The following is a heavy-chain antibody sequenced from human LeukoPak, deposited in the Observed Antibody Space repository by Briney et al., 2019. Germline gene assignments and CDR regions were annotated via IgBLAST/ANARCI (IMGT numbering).Heavy chain of an antibody. Sequence: PSETLSLTCTVSGGSISSSSYYWGWIRQPPGKGLEWIGSIYYSGSTYYNPSLKGRVTISVDTSKNQFSLKLSSVTAADTAVYYCARDGFTGGYCSSTSCYNEPFDYWGQGTLVTVSS. V-gene: IGHV4-39*07. J-gene: IGHJ4*02. CDR3: ARDGFTGGYCSSTSCYNEPFDY. CDR1: GGSISSSSYY. D-gene: IGHD2-2*03. CDR2: IYYSGST.